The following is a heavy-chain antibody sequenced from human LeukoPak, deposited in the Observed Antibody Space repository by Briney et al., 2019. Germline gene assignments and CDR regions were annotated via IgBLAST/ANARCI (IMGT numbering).Heavy chain of an antibody. J-gene: IGHJ4*02. D-gene: IGHD2-2*02. Sequence: ASVKVSCKVSGYTLTELSMHWVRQAPGKGLEWMGGFDPEDGETIYAQKFQGRVTMTEDTSTDTAYMELSSLRSGDTAVYYCATDRYCSSTSCYRAFDYWGQGTLVTVSS. CDR2: FDPEDGET. CDR3: ATDRYCSSTSCYRAFDY. CDR1: GYTLTELS. V-gene: IGHV1-24*01.